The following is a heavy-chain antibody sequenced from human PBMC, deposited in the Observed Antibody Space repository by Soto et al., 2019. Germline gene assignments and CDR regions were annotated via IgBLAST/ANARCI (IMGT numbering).Heavy chain of an antibody. Sequence: GGSLRLSCAASGFTFSSYGMHWVRRAPGKGLEWVAVIWYDGSNKYYADSVKGRFTISRDNSKNTLYLQMNSLRAEDTAVYYCARVRQGYCSSTSCSRKPYYYYGMDVWGQGTTVTVSS. V-gene: IGHV3-33*01. CDR3: ARVRQGYCSSTSCSRKPYYYYGMDV. J-gene: IGHJ6*02. CDR1: GFTFSSYG. CDR2: IWYDGSNK. D-gene: IGHD2-2*01.